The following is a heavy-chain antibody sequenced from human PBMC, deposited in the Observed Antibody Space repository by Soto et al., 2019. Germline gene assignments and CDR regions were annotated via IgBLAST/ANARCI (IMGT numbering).Heavy chain of an antibody. J-gene: IGHJ6*02. D-gene: IGHD3-10*01. V-gene: IGHV1-69*13. CDR3: ARDFAGSGSYSYYYYGMDV. CDR2: IIPIFGTA. Sequence: SVKVSCKASGGTFSSYAISWVRQAPGQGLEWMGGIIPIFGTANYAQKFQGRVTITADESTSTAYMELSSLRSEDTAVYYCARDFAGSGSYSYYYYGMDVWGQGTTVTVS. CDR1: GGTFSSYA.